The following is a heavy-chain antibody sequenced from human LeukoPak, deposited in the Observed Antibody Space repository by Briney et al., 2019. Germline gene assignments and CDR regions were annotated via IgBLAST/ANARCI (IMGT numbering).Heavy chain of an antibody. CDR3: ASAAYSSSWYPFDY. CDR2: IYYSGST. V-gene: IGHV4-59*01. CDR1: GGSISSYY. Sequence: SETLSLTCTVSGGSISSYYWSWIRQPPGKGLEWIGYIYYSGSTNYNPSLKSRVTISVDRSKNQFSLKLSSVTAADTAVCYCASAAYSSSWYPFDYWGQGTLVTVSS. D-gene: IGHD6-13*01. J-gene: IGHJ4*02.